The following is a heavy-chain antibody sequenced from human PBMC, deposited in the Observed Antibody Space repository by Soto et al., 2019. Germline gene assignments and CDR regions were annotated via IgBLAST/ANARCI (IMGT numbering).Heavy chain of an antibody. CDR1: GGSISSYY. Sequence: SETLSLTCTVSGGSISSYYWSWIRQPPGKGLEWIGYIYYSGSTNYNPSLKSRVTISVDTSKNQFSLKLSSVTAADTAVYYCAREVLPKNWFDPWGQGTLVTVSS. CDR3: AREVLPKNWFDP. V-gene: IGHV4-59*12. CDR2: IYYSGST. J-gene: IGHJ5*02. D-gene: IGHD3-16*01.